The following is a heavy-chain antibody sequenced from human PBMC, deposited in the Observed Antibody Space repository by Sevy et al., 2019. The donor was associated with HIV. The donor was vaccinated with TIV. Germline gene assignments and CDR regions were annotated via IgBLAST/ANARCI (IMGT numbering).Heavy chain of an antibody. CDR1: GDSISSYF. Sequence: SETLSLTCNVSGDSISSYFWSWFRQPPGKGLEWFGYIYYSGSSEYNPALRSRVTISIDTSTKYLSMKLTSVTAADTAVYYCARDSAVVPRALVYWGQGTLVTVSS. D-gene: IGHD2-15*01. CDR2: IYYSGSS. CDR3: ARDSAVVPRALVY. V-gene: IGHV4-59*01. J-gene: IGHJ4*02.